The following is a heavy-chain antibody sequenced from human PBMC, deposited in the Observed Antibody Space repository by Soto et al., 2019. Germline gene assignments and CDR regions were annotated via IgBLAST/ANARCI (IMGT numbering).Heavy chain of an antibody. D-gene: IGHD5-12*01. CDR1: GFSFSHYW. J-gene: IGHJ4*02. Sequence: PGGSLRLSCAASGFSFSHYWMAWARQAPGKRPEWVANMNEDGNQKYYVDSVKGRFAISRDNAKNSLYLQMNSLRVDDTAVYYCAKDLGWPRPSYPDYWGQGIRVT. CDR3: AKDLGWPRPSYPDY. V-gene: IGHV3-7*01. CDR2: MNEDGNQK.